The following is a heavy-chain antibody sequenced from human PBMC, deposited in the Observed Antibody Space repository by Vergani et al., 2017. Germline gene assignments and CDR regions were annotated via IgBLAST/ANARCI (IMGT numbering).Heavy chain of an antibody. D-gene: IGHD6-19*01. CDR3: ARDRLAVAGSLPDY. J-gene: IGHJ4*02. CDR2: IYYSGST. CDR1: GGSISSSSYY. Sequence: QLQLQESGPGLVKPSETLSLTCTVSGGSISSSSYYWGWIRQPPGKGLEWIGSIYYSGSTYYNPSLKSRVAISVDTSRNQFSLKLSSVTAADPAVYYCARDRLAVAGSLPDYWGQGTLVTVSS. V-gene: IGHV4-39*07.